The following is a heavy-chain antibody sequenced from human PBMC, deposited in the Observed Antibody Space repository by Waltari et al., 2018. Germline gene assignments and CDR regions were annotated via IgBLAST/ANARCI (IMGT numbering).Heavy chain of an antibody. V-gene: IGHV4-59*11. CDR2: IYYSGST. J-gene: IGHJ6*02. Sequence: QVQLQESGPGLVKPSETLSLTCTVSGGSISSHYWSWIRQPPGKGLEWIGYIYYSGSTNYNPSLKSRVTIPVDTSKNQFSLKLSSVTAADTAVYYCARCSFSYYGSGSRYGMDVWGQGTTVTVSS. CDR3: ARCSFSYYGSGSRYGMDV. D-gene: IGHD3-10*01. CDR1: GGSISSHY.